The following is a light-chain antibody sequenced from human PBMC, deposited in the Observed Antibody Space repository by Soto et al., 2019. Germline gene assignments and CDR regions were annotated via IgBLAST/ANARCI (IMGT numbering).Light chain of an antibody. CDR1: QSLNDN. J-gene: IGKJ1*01. CDR2: RAS. Sequence: IVKTQSPDFLDVSPVPTVTCSCTPSQSLNDNLAWYQQKPAQAPRLLIFRASSRASGVPARFSGGGSGTEFTLTIRTLQSEDFAVYFCQQYGNWPPWTFGPGTKVDIK. V-gene: IGKV3-15*01. CDR3: QQYGNWPPWT.